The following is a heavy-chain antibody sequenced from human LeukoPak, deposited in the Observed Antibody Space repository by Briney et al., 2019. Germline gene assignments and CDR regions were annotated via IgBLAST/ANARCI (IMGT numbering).Heavy chain of an antibody. CDR2: ISGSGGST. CDR1: RFTFSSSA. J-gene: IGHJ4*02. V-gene: IGHV3-23*01. D-gene: IGHD5-24*01. Sequence: GGSLRPSCAASRFTFSSSAMSWVRQAPGKGLEWVSTISGSGGSTYSTDSVKGRFTISRDNSKSTLYLQMNSLRVEDTAIYYCAKGGPQFFDYWGQGTLVTVSS. CDR3: AKGGPQFFDY.